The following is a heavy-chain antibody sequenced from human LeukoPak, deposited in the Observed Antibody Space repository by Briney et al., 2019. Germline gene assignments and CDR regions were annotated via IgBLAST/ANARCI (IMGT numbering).Heavy chain of an antibody. D-gene: IGHD2-2*01. Sequence: GGSLRLSCAATGFTFSTYAMNWVRQAPGKGLEWVSAISGSGGSTYYADSVKGRFTISRDNSKNTLYLQMNSLRAEDTAVYYCAKDWDIGVIPADGAFDIWGQGTMVTVSS. J-gene: IGHJ3*02. CDR1: GFTFSTYA. V-gene: IGHV3-23*01. CDR3: AKDWDIGVIPADGAFDI. CDR2: ISGSGGST.